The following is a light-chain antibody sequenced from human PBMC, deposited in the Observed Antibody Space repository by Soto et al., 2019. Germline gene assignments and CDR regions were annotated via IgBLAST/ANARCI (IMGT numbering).Light chain of an antibody. J-gene: IGKJ5*01. CDR2: SAS. Sequence: DIQMTQSPSSLSASVGDRVTITCRASQSTSTYLNWYQQKPGKAPKLLIHSASTLESGVPSRFSGSGSGKDLTLTISNVQIEDFATYCCQQSYRMPITFGQGTRLDIK. CDR3: QQSYRMPIT. V-gene: IGKV1-39*01. CDR1: QSTSTY.